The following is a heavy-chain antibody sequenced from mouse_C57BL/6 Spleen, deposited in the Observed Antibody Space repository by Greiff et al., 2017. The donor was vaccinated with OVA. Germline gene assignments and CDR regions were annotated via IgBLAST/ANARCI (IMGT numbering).Heavy chain of an antibody. CDR3: ARWGDGGNYFYY. CDR1: GYSFTGYY. CDR2: INPSTGGT. J-gene: IGHJ2*01. D-gene: IGHD2-3*01. Sequence: EVQLQQSGPELVKPGASVKISCKASGYSFTGYYMNWVKQSPEKSLEWIGEINPSTGGTTYNQKFKAKATLTVDKSSSTAYMQLKSLTSEDSAVYYCARWGDGGNYFYYWGQGTTLTVSS. V-gene: IGHV1-42*01.